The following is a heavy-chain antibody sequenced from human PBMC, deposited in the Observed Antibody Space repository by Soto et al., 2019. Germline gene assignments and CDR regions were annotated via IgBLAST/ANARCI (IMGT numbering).Heavy chain of an antibody. D-gene: IGHD2-2*01. CDR3: ARADVVVVPAAMIAYYYYYMDV. Sequence: ASVKVSCKASGYTFTSYDINWVRQATGQGLEWMGWMNPNSGNTGYAQKFQGRVTMTRNTSISTAYMELSSLRSEDTAVYYCARADVVVVPAAMIAYYYYYMDVCGKGTTVTVSS. V-gene: IGHV1-8*01. CDR2: MNPNSGNT. CDR1: GYTFTSYD. J-gene: IGHJ6*03.